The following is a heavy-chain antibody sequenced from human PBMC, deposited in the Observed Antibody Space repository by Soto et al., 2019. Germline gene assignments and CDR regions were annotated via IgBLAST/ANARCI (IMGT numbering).Heavy chain of an antibody. J-gene: IGHJ6*03. D-gene: IGHD2-8*01. CDR2: MNPNSGNT. CDR3: ARARMVYATYYYMDV. Sequence: ASVKVSCKASGYTFTSYGISWVRQAPGQGLEWMGWMNPNSGNTGYAQKFQGRVTMTRNTSISTAYMELSSLRSEDTAVYYCARARMVYATYYYMDVWGKGTTVTVSS. V-gene: IGHV1-8*02. CDR1: GYTFTSYG.